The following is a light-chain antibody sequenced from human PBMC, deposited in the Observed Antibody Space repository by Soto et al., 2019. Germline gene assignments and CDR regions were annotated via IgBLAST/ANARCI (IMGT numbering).Light chain of an antibody. CDR3: QQYGGSPLLS. J-gene: IGKJ4*01. V-gene: IGKV3-20*01. CDR1: QGVSSSY. CDR2: SAS. Sequence: EILLTQSPGPPSLSHGERAPPSRAASQGVSSSYLAWYQHTPGQAPRLLIYSASSRATGIPPRFSGSVSGTTFSLPISRLEPADFAAYYCQQYGGSPLLSFVGGTKVDIK.